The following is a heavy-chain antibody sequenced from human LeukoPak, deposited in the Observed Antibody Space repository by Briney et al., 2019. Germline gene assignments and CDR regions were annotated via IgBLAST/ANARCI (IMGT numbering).Heavy chain of an antibody. V-gene: IGHV1-18*01. Sequence: ASVKVSCKASGYTVTNYGVSWVRQAPGQGLEWMGWISAYNGNTNYAQKLQGRVTMTTDTSTSTAYMELRSLRSDDTAVYYCARDRRSSSSNSILFDYWGQGTVVTVSS. D-gene: IGHD6-6*01. J-gene: IGHJ4*02. CDR3: ARDRRSSSSNSILFDY. CDR2: ISAYNGNT. CDR1: GYTVTNYG.